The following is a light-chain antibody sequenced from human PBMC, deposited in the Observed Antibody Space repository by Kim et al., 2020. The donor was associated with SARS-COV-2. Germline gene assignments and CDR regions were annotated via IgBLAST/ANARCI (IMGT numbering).Light chain of an antibody. J-gene: IGKJ2*01. CDR3: QQYPRWTYT. CDR1: QNIYGW. Sequence: DIQMTQSPSTLSASVGDRVTITCRASQNIYGWLAWYQQKPGKAPKVLIYKASSLESGVPSRFSGSGSGTEFTLTINSLQPDDSATYCCQQYPRWTYTFGQGTKLEI. V-gene: IGKV1-5*03. CDR2: KAS.